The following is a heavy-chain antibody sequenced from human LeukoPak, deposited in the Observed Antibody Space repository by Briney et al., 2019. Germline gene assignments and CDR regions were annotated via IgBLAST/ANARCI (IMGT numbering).Heavy chain of an antibody. D-gene: IGHD2-2*01. V-gene: IGHV1-3*01. Sequence: ASVKVSCKASGYTFTSYAMHWVRQAPGQRLEWMGWINAGNGNTKYSQKFQGRVTITRDTSASTAYMELSSLRSEDTAVYYCARFPRLGYCSSTSCHINTLFAFDIWGQGTMVTVSS. CDR2: INAGNGNT. J-gene: IGHJ3*02. CDR1: GYTFTSYA. CDR3: ARFPRLGYCSSTSCHINTLFAFDI.